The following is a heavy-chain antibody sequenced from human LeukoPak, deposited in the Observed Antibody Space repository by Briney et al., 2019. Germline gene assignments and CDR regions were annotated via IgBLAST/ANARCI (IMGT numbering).Heavy chain of an antibody. J-gene: IGHJ4*02. V-gene: IGHV3-23*01. CDR3: ARRSASRSFFDY. CDR2: INSADNT. CDR1: GFTFSTYG. D-gene: IGHD3-10*01. Sequence: GGSLRLSCAASGFTFSTYGLTWVRQAPGKGLEWVSLINSADNTYYADSVKGRFTISRDNSMNTLYLQMNSLSADDTAVYYCARRSASRSFFDYWGQGGLVTVSS.